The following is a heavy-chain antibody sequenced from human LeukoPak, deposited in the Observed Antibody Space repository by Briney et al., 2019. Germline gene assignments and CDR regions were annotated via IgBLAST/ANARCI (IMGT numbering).Heavy chain of an antibody. V-gene: IGHV3-30*03. CDR1: GFPFSSYG. D-gene: IGHD1-7*01. J-gene: IGHJ5*02. Sequence: PGGSLRLSCAASGFPFSSYGMHWVRHAPGKGLDWVAVISSDGSKKNHADSVKGRFTISRDNSKNTLYLQMNSLRDDDTAVYYCVRGVGVSRFNYLDPWGQGTLVIVSS. CDR2: ISSDGSKK. CDR3: VRGVGVSRFNYLDP.